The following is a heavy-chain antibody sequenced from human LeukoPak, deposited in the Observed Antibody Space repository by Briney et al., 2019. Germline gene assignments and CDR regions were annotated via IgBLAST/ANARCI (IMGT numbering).Heavy chain of an antibody. J-gene: IGHJ4*02. CDR1: GFTFSSYG. D-gene: IGHD3-22*01. V-gene: IGHV3-33*01. CDR3: ARDYGEYYYDSSGYYGGFDY. CDR2: IWYDGSNK. Sequence: GGSLRLSCAASGFTFSSYGMHWVRQAPGKGLEWVAFIWYDGSNKYYADSVKGRFTISRDNAKNSLYLQMNSLRAEDTAVYYCARDYGEYYYDSSGYYGGFDYWGQGTLVTVSS.